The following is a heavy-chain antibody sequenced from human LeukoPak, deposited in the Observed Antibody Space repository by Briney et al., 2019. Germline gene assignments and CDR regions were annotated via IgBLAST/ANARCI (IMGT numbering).Heavy chain of an antibody. D-gene: IGHD3-10*01. Sequence: GESLKISCKGSGYSFTSYWISWVRQMPGKGLEWMGRIDPSDSYTNYSPSFQGHVTISADKSISTAYLQWSNLKASDTAMYYCARHAKLLWFGELSTDQYYFDYWGQGTLVTVSS. V-gene: IGHV5-10-1*01. J-gene: IGHJ4*02. CDR3: ARHAKLLWFGELSTDQYYFDY. CDR1: GYSFTSYW. CDR2: IDPSDSYT.